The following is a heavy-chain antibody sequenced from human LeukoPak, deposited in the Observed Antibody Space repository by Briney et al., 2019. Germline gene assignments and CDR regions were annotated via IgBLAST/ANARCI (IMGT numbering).Heavy chain of an antibody. J-gene: IGHJ4*02. V-gene: IGHV4-38-2*02. CDR1: EYSISSGYY. D-gene: IGHD5/OR15-5a*01. Sequence: SETLSLTCSVSEYSISSGYYWGWIRQSPGTGLEWIGMIFHTGSTYYTSSLKRRVTISVDTSKNQFSLRLSPMTAADTAIYYCARLSLVYDPCYFDYWGQGTLVTVSS. CDR3: ARLSLVYDPCYFDY. CDR2: IFHTGST.